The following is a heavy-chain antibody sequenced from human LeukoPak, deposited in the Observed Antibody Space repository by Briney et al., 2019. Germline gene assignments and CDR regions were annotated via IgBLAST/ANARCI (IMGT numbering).Heavy chain of an antibody. J-gene: IGHJ4*02. V-gene: IGHV2-70*01. CDR2: IEWDDDK. Sequence: SGPALVRSTQTLTLTCTFSGFSLSTRGMCVSWIRQPPGKALEWLAHIEWDDDKYYSTSLKTRLTISKDTSKNQVVLIMTNMDPVDTATYYCARIRGYDYVWGSYRSYYFDYWGQGTLVTVSS. CDR3: ARIRGYDYVWGSYRSYYFDY. CDR1: GFSLSTRGMC. D-gene: IGHD3-16*02.